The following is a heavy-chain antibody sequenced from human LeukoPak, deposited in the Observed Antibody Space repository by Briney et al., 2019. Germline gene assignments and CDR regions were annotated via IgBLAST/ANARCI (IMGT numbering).Heavy chain of an antibody. CDR2: IDSDGSDT. CDR3: AKRVQLTY. CDR1: GFTFSNYW. D-gene: IGHD5-18*01. V-gene: IGHV3-74*03. Sequence: PGGFLRLSCAASGFTFSNYWIHWVRQAPGKGLVWVSRIDSDGSDTMYADSVKGRFTISRDNAKNTLYLQMNSLRAEDTAIYYCAKRVQLTYWGQGTLVTVSS. J-gene: IGHJ4*02.